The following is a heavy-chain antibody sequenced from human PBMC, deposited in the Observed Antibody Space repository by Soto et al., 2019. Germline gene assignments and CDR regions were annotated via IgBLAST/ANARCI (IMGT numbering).Heavy chain of an antibody. CDR1: GGSLSGYY. V-gene: IGHV4-34*01. CDR2: INHSGST. D-gene: IGHD3-10*01. J-gene: IGHJ5*02. CDR3: ARGVLLWFGGRFDP. Sequence: QVQLQQWGAGLLKPSETLSLTCAVYGGSLSGYYWSWIRQPPGKGLEWIGEINHSGSTNYNPSLRSRVTISVDTSKNQFSLKLSSVTAADTAVYYCARGVLLWFGGRFDPWGQGTLVTVSS.